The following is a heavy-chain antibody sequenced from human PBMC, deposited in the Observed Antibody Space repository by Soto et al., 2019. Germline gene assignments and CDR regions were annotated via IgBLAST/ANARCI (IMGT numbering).Heavy chain of an antibody. Sequence: GGSLRLSCAASGFTFSSYWMSWVRQAPGKGLEWVANIKQDGSEKYYVDSVKGRFTTSRDNAKNSLYLQMNSLRAEDTAVYYCARQKSGSGWYRGDAFDIWGQGTMVTVSS. J-gene: IGHJ3*02. D-gene: IGHD6-19*01. CDR3: ARQKSGSGWYRGDAFDI. CDR2: IKQDGSEK. V-gene: IGHV3-7*01. CDR1: GFTFSSYW.